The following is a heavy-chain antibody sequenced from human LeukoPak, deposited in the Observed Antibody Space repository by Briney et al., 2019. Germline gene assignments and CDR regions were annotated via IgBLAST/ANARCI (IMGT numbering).Heavy chain of an antibody. CDR2: IYPGDSDT. CDR3: ARHDERYGFDP. CDR1: GSSFTSYW. Sequence: GASLKISCKGSGSSFTSYWIGWVRPMPGKGLEWMGIIYPGDSDTRYSPSFQGQVTISADKSISTAYLQWSSLKASDTAMYYCARHDERYGFDPWGQGTLVTVSS. J-gene: IGHJ5*02. V-gene: IGHV5-51*01. D-gene: IGHD3-16*01.